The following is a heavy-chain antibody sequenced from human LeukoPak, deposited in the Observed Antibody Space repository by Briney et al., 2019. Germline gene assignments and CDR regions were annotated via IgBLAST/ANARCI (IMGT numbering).Heavy chain of an antibody. J-gene: IGHJ4*02. CDR1: GFTFSSYA. Sequence: PGGSLRLSCAASGFTFSSYAMSWVRQAPGKGLEWVSAISGSGGSTYYADSVKGRFTISRDNAKNSLYLQMNSLRAEDTAVYYCARALIKSGSQYYGYWGQGTLVTVSS. V-gene: IGHV3-23*01. D-gene: IGHD1-26*01. CDR2: ISGSGGST. CDR3: ARALIKSGSQYYGY.